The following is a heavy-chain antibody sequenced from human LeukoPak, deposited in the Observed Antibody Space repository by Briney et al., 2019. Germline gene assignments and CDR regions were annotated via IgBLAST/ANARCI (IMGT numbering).Heavy chain of an antibody. CDR1: GYTFTSYG. D-gene: IGHD3-22*01. J-gene: IGHJ5*02. CDR3: ARDQGGYYFNWSDP. V-gene: IGHV1-18*01. CDR2: ISAYNGNT. Sequence: ASVKVSCKASGYTFTSYGISWVRQAPGQGLEWMGWISAYNGNTNYAQKLQGRVTMTTDTSTSTAYMELRSLRSDDTAVYYCARDQGGYYFNWSDPWGQGTLVTVSS.